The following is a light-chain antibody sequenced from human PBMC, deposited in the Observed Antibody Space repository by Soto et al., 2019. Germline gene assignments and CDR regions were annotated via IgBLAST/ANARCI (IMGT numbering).Light chain of an antibody. J-gene: IGKJ3*01. CDR2: AAS. CDR1: QSISSY. CDR3: QQSYSSPFT. Sequence: DIQMTQSPSSLSASVGDRVTITCRASQSISSYLNWYQQKPGKAPNLLIYAASSLQSGVPSKFSGSRSRTDFTLTISSLQPEDFATYYCQQSYSSPFTFGPGTKVDIK. V-gene: IGKV1-39*01.